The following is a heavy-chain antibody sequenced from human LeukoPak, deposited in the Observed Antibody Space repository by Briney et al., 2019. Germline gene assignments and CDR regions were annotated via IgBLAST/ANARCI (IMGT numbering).Heavy chain of an antibody. V-gene: IGHV3-21*01. D-gene: IGHD3-10*01. CDR2: ISTTSGNI. CDR3: ARVPFGVTSYYYYMDV. J-gene: IGHJ6*03. Sequence: GGSLRLSCAASGFTFSSYSMNWVRQAPGKGLEWVAAISTTSGNIYYADSVKGRFTISRDNAKNSLYLQMNSLRVEDTALYYCARVPFGVTSYYYYMDVWGKGTTVTISS. CDR1: GFTFSSYS.